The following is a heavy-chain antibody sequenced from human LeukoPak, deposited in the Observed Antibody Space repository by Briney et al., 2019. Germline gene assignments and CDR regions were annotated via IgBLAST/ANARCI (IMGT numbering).Heavy chain of an antibody. V-gene: IGHV3-7*01. Sequence: GGSLRLSCAASGFTFSTYWMSWVRQAPGKGLEWVANIKQDGSEKYYVDSVKGRFTISRDNAKNSLYLQMSSLRAEDTAVYSCARDAYYYGSGDYWGQGTLVTVSS. J-gene: IGHJ4*02. CDR2: IKQDGSEK. D-gene: IGHD3-10*01. CDR1: GFTFSTYW. CDR3: ARDAYYYGSGDY.